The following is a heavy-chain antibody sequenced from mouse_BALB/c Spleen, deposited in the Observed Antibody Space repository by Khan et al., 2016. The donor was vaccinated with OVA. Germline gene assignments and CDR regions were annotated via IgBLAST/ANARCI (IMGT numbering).Heavy chain of an antibody. V-gene: IGHV9-4*02. CDR1: GYTFTTAG. CDR3: AKEGGASYRNGGDAMEY. D-gene: IGHD2-5*01. J-gene: IGHJ4*01. Sequence: QIQLVQSGPELKKPGETVRISCKASGYTFTTAGIQWVQKMPGKGLKWIGWINTYSGVPKYADDFKGRFAFSLEISVNTAYLQITNLKNEDTATYFCAKEGGASYRNGGDAMEYWGQGTSVTVSS. CDR2: INTYSGVP.